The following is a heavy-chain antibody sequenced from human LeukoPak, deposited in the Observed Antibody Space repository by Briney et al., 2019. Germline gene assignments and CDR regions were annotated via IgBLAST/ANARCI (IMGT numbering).Heavy chain of an antibody. Sequence: ASVKVSCKVSGYTLTELSMHWVRQAPGKGLEWVSAISGSGGSTYYADSVKGRFTISRDNSKNTLYLQMNSLRAEDTAVYYCAKGLGSITMIVVVINYLDYWGQGTLVTVSS. V-gene: IGHV3-23*01. D-gene: IGHD3-22*01. CDR2: ISGSGGST. CDR3: AKGLGSITMIVVVINYLDY. J-gene: IGHJ4*02. CDR1: GYTLTELS.